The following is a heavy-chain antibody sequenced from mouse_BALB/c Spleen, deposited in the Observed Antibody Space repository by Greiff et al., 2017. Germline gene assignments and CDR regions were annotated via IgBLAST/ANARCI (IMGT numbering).Heavy chain of an antibody. D-gene: IGHD1-2*01. V-gene: IGHV1S137*01. Sequence: QVQLQQSGAELVRPGVSVKISCKGSGYTFTDYAMHWVKQSHAKSLEWIGVISTYYGDASYNQKFKGKATMTVDKSSSTAYMELARLTSEDSAIYYCARFTTSTGFDYWGQGTTLTVSA. CDR2: ISTYYGDA. CDR3: ARFTTSTGFDY. CDR1: GYTFTDYA. J-gene: IGHJ2*01.